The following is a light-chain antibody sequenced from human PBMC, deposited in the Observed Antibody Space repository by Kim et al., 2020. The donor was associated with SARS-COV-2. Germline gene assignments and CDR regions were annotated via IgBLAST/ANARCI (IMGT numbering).Light chain of an antibody. CDR3: QQRSNWPVT. CDR1: QSVSSY. V-gene: IGKV3-11*01. J-gene: IGKJ5*01. CDR2: DAS. Sequence: LSPGERATLSCRASQSVSSYLAWYQQTPGQAPRLLIYDASNRATGIPARFSGSGSGTDFTLTISSLEPEDFAVYYCQQRSNWPVTFGQGTRLEIK.